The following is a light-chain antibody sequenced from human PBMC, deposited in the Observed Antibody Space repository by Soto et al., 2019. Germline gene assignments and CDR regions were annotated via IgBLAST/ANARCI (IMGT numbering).Light chain of an antibody. J-gene: IGLJ2*01. CDR1: SSNIGAGSD. CDR2: GNS. V-gene: IGLV1-40*01. Sequence: QSVLTQPPSVSGAPGQRVTISCTGSSSNIGAGSDVHWYQQLPGTAPKLLIYGNSNPPSGVPDRFSGSKSGTSASLAITGLQAEDEADYYCQSYDSSRSGDVVFGGGTKVTVL. CDR3: QSYDSSRSGDVV.